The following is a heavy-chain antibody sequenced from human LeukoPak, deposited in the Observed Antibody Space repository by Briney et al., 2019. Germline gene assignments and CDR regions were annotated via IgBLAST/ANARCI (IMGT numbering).Heavy chain of an antibody. D-gene: IGHD3-10*01. Sequence: PGGSLRLSCAASGFTFSSYSMNWARQAPGKGPEWVSSISSSSSYIYYADSVKGRFTISRDNAKNSLYLQMNSLRAEDTAVYYCARSAGYYGSGSFFRGGQGTLVTVS. CDR2: ISSSSSYI. CDR1: GFTFSSYS. J-gene: IGHJ4*02. CDR3: ARSAGYYGSGSFFR. V-gene: IGHV3-21*01.